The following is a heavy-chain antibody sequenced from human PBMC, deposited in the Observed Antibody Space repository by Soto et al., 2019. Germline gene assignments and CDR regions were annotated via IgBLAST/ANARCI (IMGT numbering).Heavy chain of an antibody. D-gene: IGHD6-13*01. CDR2: IYPGDSDT. J-gene: IGHJ6*02. CDR1: GYSFTSYW. CDR3: ARRRCPAACYYGMDV. V-gene: IGHV5-51*01. Sequence: PGESLKISCKGSGYSFTSYWIGWVRQMPGKGLEWMGIIYPGDSDTRYSPSFQGRVTISADKSISTAYLQWSSLKASDTAMYYCARRRCPAACYYGMDVWGQGTTVTVSS.